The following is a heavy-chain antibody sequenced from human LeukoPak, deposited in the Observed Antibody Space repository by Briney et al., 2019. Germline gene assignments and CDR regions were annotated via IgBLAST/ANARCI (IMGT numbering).Heavy chain of an antibody. V-gene: IGHV1-58*01. CDR1: GFTFTSSA. D-gene: IGHD2-2*03. CDR3: AAGGYCSSTSCYGFDY. J-gene: IGHJ4*02. Sequence: SVKVSCTASGFTFTSSAVQWVRQARGQRLEWIGWIVVGSGNTNYAQKFQERVTITRDMSTSTAYMELSSLRSEDTAVYYCAAGGYCSSTSCYGFDYWGQGTLVTVSS. CDR2: IVVGSGNT.